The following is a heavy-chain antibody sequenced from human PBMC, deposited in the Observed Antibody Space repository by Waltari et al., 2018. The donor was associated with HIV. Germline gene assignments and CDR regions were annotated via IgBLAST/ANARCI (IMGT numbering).Heavy chain of an antibody. Sequence: QVQLHQWGAGLLKPSETLSLTCAVYNDDGPSFSDYWWSFRDYYWTWMRQSQVKGLEWIGELGHTGSTNYNGAFRSRVSVSVDTSKRQFSRRLMTVSDADTAVYFCARAVGYDSVWASYADFWAQGTQVTVSS. V-gene: IGHV4-34*01. CDR1: NDDGPSFSDYWWSFRDYY. CDR2: LGHTGST. J-gene: IGHJ4*02. CDR3: ARAVGYDSVWASYADF. D-gene: IGHD3-16*01.